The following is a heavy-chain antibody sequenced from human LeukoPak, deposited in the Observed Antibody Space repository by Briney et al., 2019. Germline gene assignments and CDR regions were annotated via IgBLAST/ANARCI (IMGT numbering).Heavy chain of an antibody. CDR3: ARDRPNSYQPEGY. V-gene: IGHV3-30*01. D-gene: IGHD2-2*01. Sequence: GRSLRLSCAASGFAFSTYAMHCVRQAPRKGLEWLAFMSYDGGDKYYAESVKGRFTISRDNSKNTLYLQMNSLRADDTAVYYCARDRPNSYQPEGYWGQGTLVTVSS. CDR2: MSYDGGDK. CDR1: GFAFSTYA. J-gene: IGHJ4*02.